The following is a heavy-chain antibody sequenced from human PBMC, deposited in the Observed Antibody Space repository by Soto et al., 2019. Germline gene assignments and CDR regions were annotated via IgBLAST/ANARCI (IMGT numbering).Heavy chain of an antibody. CDR1: GDTFTDYY. CDR2: VNPSGGHT. Sequence: QVQLMQSGAEVKKPGASVKVSCKASGDTFTDYYIHWVRQAPGQGLEWMGTVNPSGGHTTYAQQFLGRVTMTRDTSTSTLYMELTSLTSEDTAVYYCARGGHVLVVTAALDYWGQGTLVTVSS. CDR3: ARGGHVLVVTAALDY. J-gene: IGHJ4*02. V-gene: IGHV1-46*01. D-gene: IGHD2-21*02.